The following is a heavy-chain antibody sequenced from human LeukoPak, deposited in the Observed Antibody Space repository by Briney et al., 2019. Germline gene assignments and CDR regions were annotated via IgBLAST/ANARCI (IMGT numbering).Heavy chain of an antibody. J-gene: IGHJ3*02. Sequence: SETLSLTCTVSGGSISSGGYYWSWIRQHPGKGLEWIGYIYYSGSTYYNPSLKSRVTISVDRSKNQFSLKLSSVTAADTAVYYCARNKYYYDSSGDNAFDIWGQGTMVTVSS. D-gene: IGHD3-22*01. CDR2: IYYSGST. CDR3: ARNKYYYDSSGDNAFDI. CDR1: GGSISSGGYY. V-gene: IGHV4-31*03.